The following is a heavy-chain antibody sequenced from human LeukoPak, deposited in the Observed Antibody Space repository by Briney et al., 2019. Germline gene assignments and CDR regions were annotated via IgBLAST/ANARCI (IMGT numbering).Heavy chain of an antibody. CDR3: ASYSYYYDSSGYFDY. J-gene: IGHJ4*02. CDR2: IHYSGST. V-gene: IGHV4-59*01. D-gene: IGHD3-22*01. Sequence: SETLSLTCTVSGGSISSYYWSWIRQPPGKGLEWIGYIHYSGSTNYNPSLKSRVTISVDTSKNQFSLKLSSVTAADTAVYYCASYSYYYDSSGYFDYWGQGTLVTVS. CDR1: GGSISSYY.